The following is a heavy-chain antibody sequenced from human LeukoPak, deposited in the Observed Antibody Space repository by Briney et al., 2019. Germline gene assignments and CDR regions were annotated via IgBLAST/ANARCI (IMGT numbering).Heavy chain of an antibody. CDR2: ISYDGSNK. Sequence: GRSLRLSCAASGFTFSSYAMHWVRQAPGKGLEWEAVISYDGSNKYYADPVKGRFTISRDNSKNTLYLQMNSLRAEDTAVYYCATAYTGVAAPAIWGQGTMVTVSS. CDR3: ATAYTGVAAPAI. CDR1: GFTFSSYA. J-gene: IGHJ3*02. V-gene: IGHV3-30*04. D-gene: IGHD6-13*01.